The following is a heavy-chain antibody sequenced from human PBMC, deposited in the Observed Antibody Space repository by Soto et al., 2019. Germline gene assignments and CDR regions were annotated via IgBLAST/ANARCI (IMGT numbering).Heavy chain of an antibody. CDR2: IIPIFGTA. CDR3: ARDNEWYYYDSSGYQLGAFDI. Sequence: QVQLVQSGAEVKKPGSSVKVSCKASGGTFSSYAISWVRQAPGHGLEWMGGIIPIFGTANYAQKFQGRVTSAADESTSTAYMELSSLRSEDTAVYYCARDNEWYYYDSSGYQLGAFDIWGQGTMVTVSS. J-gene: IGHJ3*02. D-gene: IGHD3-22*01. CDR1: GGTFSSYA. V-gene: IGHV1-69*01.